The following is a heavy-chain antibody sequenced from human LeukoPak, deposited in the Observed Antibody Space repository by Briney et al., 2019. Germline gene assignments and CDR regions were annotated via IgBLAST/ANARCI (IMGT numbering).Heavy chain of an antibody. CDR3: ARDLHYYYDNSFFDY. CDR1: GYSISSGYY. V-gene: IGHV4-38-2*02. D-gene: IGHD3-22*01. Sequence: SETLSLTCTVSGYSISSGYYWGWIRQPPGKGLEWIGSIYHSGSTYYNPSLKSRVTISVDTSKNQFSLKLSSVTAADTAVYYCARDLHYYYDNSFFDYWGQGTMVTVSS. J-gene: IGHJ4*02. CDR2: IYHSGST.